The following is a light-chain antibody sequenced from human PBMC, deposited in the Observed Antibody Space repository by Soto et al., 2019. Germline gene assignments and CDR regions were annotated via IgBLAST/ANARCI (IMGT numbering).Light chain of an antibody. V-gene: IGKV1-5*03. CDR2: KAS. CDR3: QQYNSYSLT. CDR1: QSISSW. J-gene: IGKJ4*01. Sequence: DIQMTQSPSTLSASVGDRVTITCRASQSISSWLAWYQQKPGKAPKLLIYKASSLESGVPSRFSGSGSGTESTLTISSLQPDDFANYYCQQYNSYSLTFGGGTKVEIK.